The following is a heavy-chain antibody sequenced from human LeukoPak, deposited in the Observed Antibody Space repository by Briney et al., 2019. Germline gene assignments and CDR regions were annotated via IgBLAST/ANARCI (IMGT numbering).Heavy chain of an antibody. CDR3: APYGISNRCYPHYFNY. CDR1: GFTFSDYY. CDR2: ISSSHTTI. Sequence: GGSLRLSCAASGFTFSDYYMSWIRQAPGKGLEWVSYISSSHTTIYYADSVKGRFIISRDNAKNTLYLQMDSLRAEDTAVYYCAPYGISNRCYPHYFNYWGQGTLVTVSS. V-gene: IGHV3-11*01. D-gene: IGHD2-2*01. J-gene: IGHJ4*02.